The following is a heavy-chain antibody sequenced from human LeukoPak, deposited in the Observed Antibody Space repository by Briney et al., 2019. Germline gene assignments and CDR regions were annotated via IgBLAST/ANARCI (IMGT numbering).Heavy chain of an antibody. CDR2: ISGSGGST. CDR3: AKGGDIAVAGRT. D-gene: IGHD6-19*01. V-gene: IGHV3-23*01. J-gene: IGHJ5*02. CDR1: GFTFSSYA. Sequence: GGSLRLSCAASGFTFSSYAMSWVRQAPGKGLEWVSAISGSGGSTYYAVSVKGRFTISRDNSKNTLYLQMNSLRAEDTAVYYCAKGGDIAVAGRTWGQGTLVTVSS.